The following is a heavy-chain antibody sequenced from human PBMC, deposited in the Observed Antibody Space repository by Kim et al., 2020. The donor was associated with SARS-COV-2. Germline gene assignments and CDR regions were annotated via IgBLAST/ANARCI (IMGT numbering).Heavy chain of an antibody. Sequence: PTSRVTISVEPSKNQFSLKLSSVTAADTAVYYCARGDYGSGSYPKYGMDVWGQGTTVTVSS. V-gene: IGHV4-34*01. J-gene: IGHJ6*02. CDR3: ARGDYGSGSYPKYGMDV. D-gene: IGHD3-10*01.